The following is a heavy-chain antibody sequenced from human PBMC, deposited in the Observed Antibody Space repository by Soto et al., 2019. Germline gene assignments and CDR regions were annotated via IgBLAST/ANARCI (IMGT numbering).Heavy chain of an antibody. CDR1: GGSISSSNW. D-gene: IGHD3-3*01. CDR3: ARTLSRRITIFGVAIKGGGYYGMDV. Sequence: SETLSLTCAVSGGSISSSNWWSWVRQPPGKGLEWIGEIYHSWSTNYNPSLKSRVTISVDKSKNQFSLKLSSVTAADTAVYYCARTLSRRITIFGVAIKGGGYYGMDVWGQGTTVTVSS. V-gene: IGHV4-4*02. J-gene: IGHJ6*02. CDR2: IYHSWST.